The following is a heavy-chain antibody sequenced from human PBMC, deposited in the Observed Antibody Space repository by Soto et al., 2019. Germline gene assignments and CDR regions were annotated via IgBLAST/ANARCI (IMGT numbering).Heavy chain of an antibody. J-gene: IGHJ4*02. Sequence: GASVKVSCKASGYTFTSYAMHWVRQAPGQRLEWMGWINAGNGNTKYSQKFQGRVTITRDTSASTAYMELSSLRSEDTAVYYCARGVAVERYSSGWPRFDYWGQGTLVTVSS. CDR3: ARGVAVERYSSGWPRFDY. V-gene: IGHV1-3*01. CDR2: INAGNGNT. D-gene: IGHD6-19*01. CDR1: GYTFTSYA.